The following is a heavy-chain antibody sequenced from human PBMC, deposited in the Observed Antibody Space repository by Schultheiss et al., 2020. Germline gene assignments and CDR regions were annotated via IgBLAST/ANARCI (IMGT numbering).Heavy chain of an antibody. CDR2: ISYDGSNK. J-gene: IGHJ4*02. V-gene: IGHV3-30-3*01. CDR3: ARDRDGYNNFDY. D-gene: IGHD5-24*01. Sequence: GGSLRLSCAASGFTFSSYAMHWVRQAPGKGLEWVAVISYDGSNKYYADSVKGRFTISRDNSKNTLYLQMNSLRAEDTAVYYCARDRDGYNNFDYWGQGTLVTVSS. CDR1: GFTFSSYA.